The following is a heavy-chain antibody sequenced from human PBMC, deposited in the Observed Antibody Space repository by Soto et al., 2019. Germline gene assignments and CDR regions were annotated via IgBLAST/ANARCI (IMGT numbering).Heavy chain of an antibody. CDR1: GFTFSSYA. CDR3: ARDSSAVAAPFDP. J-gene: IGHJ5*02. CDR2: ISYDGSNK. D-gene: IGHD6-19*01. Sequence: GSLRLSCAASGFTFSSYAMHWVRQAPGKGLEWVAVISYDGSNKYYADSVKGRFTISRDNSKNTLYLQMNSLRAEDTAVYYCARDSSAVAAPFDPWGQGTLVTVSS. V-gene: IGHV3-30-3*01.